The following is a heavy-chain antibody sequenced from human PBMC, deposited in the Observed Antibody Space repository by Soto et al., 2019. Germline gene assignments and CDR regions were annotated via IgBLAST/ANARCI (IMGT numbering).Heavy chain of an antibody. D-gene: IGHD4-17*01. Sequence: SETLSLTCTVSGGSISSSSYYWGWIRQPPGKGLEWIGSIYYSGSTYYNPSLKSRVTISVDTSKNQFSLKLSSVTAVDTAVYYCARVSTVTTPYYYYYGMDVWGQGTTVTVSS. J-gene: IGHJ6*02. CDR3: ARVSTVTTPYYYYYGMDV. CDR1: GGSISSSSYY. V-gene: IGHV4-39*01. CDR2: IYYSGST.